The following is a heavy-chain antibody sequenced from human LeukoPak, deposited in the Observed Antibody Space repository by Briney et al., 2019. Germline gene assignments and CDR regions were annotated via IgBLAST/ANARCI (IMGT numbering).Heavy chain of an antibody. D-gene: IGHD6-13*01. CDR1: GRSFSGYY. J-gene: IGHJ6*03. Sequence: KPSETLSLTCAVYGRSFSGYYWSWLRQPPGKGLEWIGKINHSGSTNYNPSLKSRVTISVDTSKNQFSLKLSSVTAADTAVYYCARGHSSSWYWGYYYYYMDVWGKGTTVTVSS. CDR2: INHSGST. V-gene: IGHV4-34*01. CDR3: ARGHSSSWYWGYYYYYMDV.